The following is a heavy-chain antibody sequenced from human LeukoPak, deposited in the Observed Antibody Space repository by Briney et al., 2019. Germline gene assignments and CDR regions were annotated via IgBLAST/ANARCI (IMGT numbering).Heavy chain of an antibody. V-gene: IGHV5-10-1*01. CDR2: VDPSDSYT. CDR1: GYNFTSYW. J-gene: IGHJ4*02. CDR3: ARLRDGSIDY. Sequence: GESLKISCKGSGYNFTSYWISWVRQMPGKGLEWVGRVDPSDSYTNYSPSFQGHVTISADKSITTAYLQWSSLKASDTAMYYCARLRDGSIDYWGQGTLVTVSS.